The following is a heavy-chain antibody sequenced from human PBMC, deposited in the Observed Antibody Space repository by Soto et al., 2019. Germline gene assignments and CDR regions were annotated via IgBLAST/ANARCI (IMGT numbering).Heavy chain of an antibody. CDR2: INHSGST. J-gene: IGHJ6*02. Sequence: SETLSLTCAVYSGSFSGYYWSWIRQPPGKGLEWIGEINHSGSTNYNPSLKSRVTISVDTSKNQFSLKLSSVTAADTATYYCVKGTGGDYFYFMDVWGQGTTVTVSS. CDR1: SGSFSGYY. CDR3: VKGTGGDYFYFMDV. V-gene: IGHV4-34*01. D-gene: IGHD3-10*01.